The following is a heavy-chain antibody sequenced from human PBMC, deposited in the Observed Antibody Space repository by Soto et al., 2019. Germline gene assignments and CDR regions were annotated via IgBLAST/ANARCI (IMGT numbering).Heavy chain of an antibody. CDR3: ASDYGSTWRI. V-gene: IGHV1-3*01. Sequence: QAHLVQSGTEVKMPGDSVQVSCKASGFVSTNHNFHWVRQAPGQSLEWMGRINAGNGNTQYSQNFQGRVTFTSDPSASTAFMELTNLRFEDRAMYYCASDYGSTWRIWGQGTLVSVSS. CDR1: GFVSTNHN. CDR2: INAGNGNT. J-gene: IGHJ4*02. D-gene: IGHD6-13*01.